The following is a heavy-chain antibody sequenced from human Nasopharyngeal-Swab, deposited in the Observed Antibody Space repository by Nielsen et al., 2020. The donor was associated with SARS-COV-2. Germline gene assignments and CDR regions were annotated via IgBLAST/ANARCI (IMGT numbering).Heavy chain of an antibody. J-gene: IGHJ4*02. V-gene: IGHV4-39*07. CDR3: VRDESGDYLGLPFDS. D-gene: IGHD4-17*01. CDR2: VFYTGT. Sequence: SETLSLTCSVSGASISNRTYYWGWIRQSPEKGLQWIGTVFYTGTYYNPSLQSRVTISVDTSKNQFSLKLTSVTAADTAVHYCVRDESGDYLGLPFDSRGPGTLVTVSS. CDR1: GASISNRTYY.